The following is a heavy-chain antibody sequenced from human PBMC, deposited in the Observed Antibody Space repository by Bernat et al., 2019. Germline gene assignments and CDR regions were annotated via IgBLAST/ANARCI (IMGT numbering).Heavy chain of an antibody. CDR2: INPSGGST. CDR1: GYTFTSYY. CDR3: ASQDYGDFYYYYYYGMDV. V-gene: IGHV1-46*03. Sequence: QVQLVQSGAEVKKPGASVKVSCKASGYTFTSYYMHWVRQAPGQALEWMGIINPSGGSTSYAQKFQGRVTMTRDTSTSTVYMELSSLRSEDTAVYYCASQDYGDFYYYYYYGMDVWGQGTTVTVSS. J-gene: IGHJ6*02. D-gene: IGHD4-17*01.